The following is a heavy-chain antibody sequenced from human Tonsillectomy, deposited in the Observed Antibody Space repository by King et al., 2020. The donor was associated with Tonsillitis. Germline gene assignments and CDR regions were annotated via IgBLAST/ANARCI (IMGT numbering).Heavy chain of an antibody. D-gene: IGHD1-20*01. CDR1: GFTFSSYT. J-gene: IGHJ4*02. Sequence: HVQLVESGGGVVQPGRSLRLSCAASGFTFSSYTMHWVRQAPGKGLEWVAVISYDGSNKYYADSVKGRFTISRDNSKNTLYLQMNSLRAEDTAVYYCARVITGSTIDYWGQGTLVTVSS. CDR3: ARVITGSTIDY. CDR2: ISYDGSNK. V-gene: IGHV3-30-3*01.